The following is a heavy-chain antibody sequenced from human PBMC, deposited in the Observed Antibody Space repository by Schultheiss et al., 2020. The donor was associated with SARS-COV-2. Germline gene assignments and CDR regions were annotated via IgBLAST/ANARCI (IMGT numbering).Heavy chain of an antibody. D-gene: IGHD6-6*01. V-gene: IGHV4-38-2*01. CDR1: GYSISSGYY. Sequence: SETLSLTCAVSGYSISSGYYWGWIRQPPGKGLEWIGSIYHSGSTNYNPSLKSRVTISVDKSKNQFSLRLSSVTAADTAVYYCATSAWYSSSHYFDYWGQGTLVTVSS. J-gene: IGHJ4*02. CDR3: ATSAWYSSSHYFDY. CDR2: IYHSGST.